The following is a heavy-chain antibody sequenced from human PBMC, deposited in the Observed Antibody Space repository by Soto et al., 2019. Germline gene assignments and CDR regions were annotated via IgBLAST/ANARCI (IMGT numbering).Heavy chain of an antibody. V-gene: IGHV3-23*01. CDR1: GFTFNTYA. D-gene: IGHD4-17*01. Sequence: VQLLESGGGLVHPGGSLRLSCEASGFTFNTYAMSWVRPAPGKGLEWVSAISDSGDSTYHADSVQGRFTISRDNSINTLYLQMNSLRTEDTALYYCAHPRGYGVFDAYDIWGQGTMVTVSS. J-gene: IGHJ3*02. CDR3: AHPRGYGVFDAYDI. CDR2: ISDSGDST.